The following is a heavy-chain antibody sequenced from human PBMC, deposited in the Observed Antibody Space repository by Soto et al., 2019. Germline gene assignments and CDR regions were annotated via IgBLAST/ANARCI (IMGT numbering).Heavy chain of an antibody. Sequence: QVQLVESGGGVVQPGRSLRLSCAASGFTFSSYGMHWVRQAPGKGLEWVAVIWYDGSNKYYADSVKGRFTISRDNSKNTLYLQMNSLRAEDTAVYYCAREHRGYSDYDFGPQGSWFDPWGQGTLVTVSS. CDR1: GFTFSSYG. CDR2: IWYDGSNK. J-gene: IGHJ5*02. V-gene: IGHV3-33*01. D-gene: IGHD5-12*01. CDR3: AREHRGYSDYDFGPQGSWFDP.